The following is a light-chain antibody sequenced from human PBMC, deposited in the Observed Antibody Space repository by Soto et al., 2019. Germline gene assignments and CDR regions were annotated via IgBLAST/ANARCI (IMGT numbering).Light chain of an antibody. Sequence: EIVLTQSPGTLSLSPGERATLSCRASQSVSSNNLAWYQQRPGQAPRVVIYGASTRATGIPERFSGSGSGTDFTLTNSRLEPEGFAVYYCQQYGRSPFTFGPGTKVDIK. J-gene: IGKJ3*01. V-gene: IGKV3-20*01. CDR1: QSVSSNN. CDR3: QQYGRSPFT. CDR2: GAS.